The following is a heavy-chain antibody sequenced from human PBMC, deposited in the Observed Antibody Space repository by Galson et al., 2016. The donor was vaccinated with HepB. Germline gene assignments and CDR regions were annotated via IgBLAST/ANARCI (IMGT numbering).Heavy chain of an antibody. J-gene: IGHJ5*02. Sequence: ETLSLTCTVSGDSISSHYWSWIRQPAGKGLEWIGRIYTSGSTHYNPSLKSRVTMSVDTSKNQFSLKLTSVTAADTAVYYCAREGCSGGSCYSGYNWFGPWGQGTLVTVSS. CDR1: GDSISSHY. D-gene: IGHD2-15*01. CDR3: AREGCSGGSCYSGYNWFGP. V-gene: IGHV4-4*07. CDR2: IYTSGST.